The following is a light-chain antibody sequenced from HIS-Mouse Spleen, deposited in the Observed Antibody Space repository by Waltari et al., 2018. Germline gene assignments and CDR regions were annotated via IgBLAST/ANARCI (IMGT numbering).Light chain of an antibody. CDR3: YSTDSSGNHRV. J-gene: IGLJ2*01. CDR2: EDS. CDR1: ALPKKY. Sequence: SYELTQPPSVSVSPGQTARITCSGDALPKKYAYWYQQNAGQAPVLVIYEDSKRPSGIPERCSGSSSGTMATMTSSGAQVEDEADYYCYSTDSSGNHRVFGGWTKLTVL. V-gene: IGLV3-10*01.